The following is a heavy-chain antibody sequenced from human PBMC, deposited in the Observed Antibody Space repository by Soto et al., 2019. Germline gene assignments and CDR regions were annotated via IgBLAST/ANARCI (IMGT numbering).Heavy chain of an antibody. V-gene: IGHV1-2*04. D-gene: IGHD2-2*01. CDR1: GYTFTGYY. CDR3: ARDLRYCSSTSCYGAYYYYGMDV. Sequence: SVKVSCKASGYTFTGYYMHWVRQAPGQGLEWMGWINPNSGGTNYAQKFQGWVTMTRDTSISTAYMELSRLRSDDTAVYYCARDLRYCSSTSCYGAYYYYGMDVWGQGTTVTASS. CDR2: INPNSGGT. J-gene: IGHJ6*02.